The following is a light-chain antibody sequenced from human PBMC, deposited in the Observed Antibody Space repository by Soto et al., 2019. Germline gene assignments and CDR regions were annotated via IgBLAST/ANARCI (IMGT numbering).Light chain of an antibody. V-gene: IGKV3-20*01. CDR2: DTS. Sequence: EIVLTQSPGTLSLSPGERATLSCRASQTLGTKYLAWYQQKPGQAPSLLIYDTSNRATGVPDRFSCSGSGTYFTLTISKLEPEDFAVYYCHHYGTSPPNTFGQGTKLEIK. J-gene: IGKJ2*01. CDR1: QTLGTKY. CDR3: HHYGTSPPNT.